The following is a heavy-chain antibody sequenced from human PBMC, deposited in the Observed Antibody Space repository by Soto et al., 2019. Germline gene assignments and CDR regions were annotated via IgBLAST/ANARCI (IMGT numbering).Heavy chain of an antibody. CDR2: ITSSGSYI. V-gene: IGHV3-21*01. CDR1: GPTFSTYG. CDR3: ARDESAGSSTRN. Sequence: DVQLVESGGGLVKPGGSLRLSCVASGPTFSTYGMNWIRQTPGKGLEWVSSITSSGSYIHYADSVQGRFTVSRDNATNSMYLQMNSLRVEDTAVYFCARDESAGSSTRNWGQGTLVTVSS. D-gene: IGHD2-2*01. J-gene: IGHJ4*02.